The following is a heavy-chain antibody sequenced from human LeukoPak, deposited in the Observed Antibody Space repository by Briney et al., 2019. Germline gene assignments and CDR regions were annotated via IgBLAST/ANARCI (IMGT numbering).Heavy chain of an antibody. CDR3: ARVGGYPPGAFDI. D-gene: IGHD3-22*01. CDR1: GGSISSYY. V-gene: IGHV4-4*07. Sequence: SETLSLTCTVSGGSISSYYWSWIRQPAVKGLEWIGRIYISGGTNYNPSLKSRVTMSVDTSKNQFSLKLNSVTAADTAVYYCARVGGYPPGAFDIWGQGTMVTVSS. J-gene: IGHJ3*02. CDR2: IYISGGT.